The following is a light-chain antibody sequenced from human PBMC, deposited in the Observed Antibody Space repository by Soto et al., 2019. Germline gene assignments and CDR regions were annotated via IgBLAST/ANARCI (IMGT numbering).Light chain of an antibody. CDR1: PSIGNY. CDR3: QKYNSAPQLT. V-gene: IGKV1-27*01. Sequence: DIEMTQSPSSLAASLGARASITCGAGPSIGNYLNWYQQKTAKAPNLLIYAASTLQSGVPSRFSGSGSGTDFTLTISSLQPEDVATYYCQKYNSAPQLTFGGGTKVDIK. J-gene: IGKJ4*01. CDR2: AAS.